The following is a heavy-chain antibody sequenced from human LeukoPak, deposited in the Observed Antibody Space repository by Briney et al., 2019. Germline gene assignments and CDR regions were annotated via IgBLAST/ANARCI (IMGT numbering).Heavy chain of an antibody. Sequence: ASVKVSCKASCYTFTSYGISWVRQAPGQGLEWMGWISGYNGNTNYAQKLQGRVTMTTDTSTSTAYMELRSLRSDDTAVYYCTREGYCNSTSCYKPFNYWGQGTLVTVSS. CDR1: CYTFTSYG. D-gene: IGHD2-2*01. V-gene: IGHV1-18*01. CDR3: TREGYCNSTSCYKPFNY. J-gene: IGHJ4*02. CDR2: ISGYNGNT.